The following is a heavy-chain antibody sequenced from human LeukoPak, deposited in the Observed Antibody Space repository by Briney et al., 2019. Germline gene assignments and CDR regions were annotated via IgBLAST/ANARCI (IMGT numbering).Heavy chain of an antibody. Sequence: PGGSLRLSCGASGFTFSSYAMSWVRQAPGKGLEWVSVLYSGGSTYYADSVKGRFTISRDNSKNTLYLQMNSLRAEDTAVYYCARGGLVFGYWGQGTLVTVSS. CDR1: GFTFSSYA. CDR2: LYSGGST. D-gene: IGHD3-16*01. J-gene: IGHJ4*02. V-gene: IGHV3-53*01. CDR3: ARGGLVFGY.